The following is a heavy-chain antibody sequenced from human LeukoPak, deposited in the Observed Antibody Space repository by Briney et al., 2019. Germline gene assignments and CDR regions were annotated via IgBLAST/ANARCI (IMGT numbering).Heavy chain of an antibody. D-gene: IGHD2-2*01. V-gene: IGHV3-48*04. J-gene: IGHJ3*02. CDR3: ARELVVPAAISSYDAFDI. Sequence: GGSLRLSCAASGFTFRSYSMNWVRQAPGKGLEWVPYISSTSGTIYYADSMKGRFTISRDNAKNSLYLQMNGLRAEDTAVYYCARELVVPAAISSYDAFDIWGQGTMVTVSS. CDR2: ISSTSGTI. CDR1: GFTFRSYS.